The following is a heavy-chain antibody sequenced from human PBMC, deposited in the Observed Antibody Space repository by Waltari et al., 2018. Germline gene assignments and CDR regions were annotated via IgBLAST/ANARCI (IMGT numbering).Heavy chain of an antibody. V-gene: IGHV3-30*02. CDR2: IRYDGSNK. CDR3: AKGSRRAVATEEYFDY. Sequence: QVQLVESGGGVVQPGGSLRLSCAASGFTFSSYGMHWVRQAPGKGLEWVAFIRYDGSNKYYADSVKGLFTISRDNSKNTLYLQMNSLRAEDTAVYYCAKGSRRAVATEEYFDYWGQGTLVTVSS. D-gene: IGHD6-19*01. J-gene: IGHJ4*02. CDR1: GFTFSSYG.